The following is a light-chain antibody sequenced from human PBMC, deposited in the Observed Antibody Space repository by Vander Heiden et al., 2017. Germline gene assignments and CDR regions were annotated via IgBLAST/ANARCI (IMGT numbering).Light chain of an antibody. CDR3: SASDSSSSAWV. V-gene: IGLV10-54*04. Sequence: QPGLTQPPSVSKGLRQTATLTCTGNSNNVGNQGAAWLQQHQGHPPKLLSYSNNNRPSGISERFSASRSGNTASMTTTGLQPEDEADYYCSASDSSSSAWVFGGGTKLTVL. J-gene: IGLJ3*02. CDR2: SNN. CDR1: SNNVGNQG.